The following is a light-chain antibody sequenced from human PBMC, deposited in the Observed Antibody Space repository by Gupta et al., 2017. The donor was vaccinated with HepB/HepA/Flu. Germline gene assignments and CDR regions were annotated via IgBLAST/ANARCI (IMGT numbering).Light chain of an antibody. CDR3: GTWDSSLSAGVV. Sequence: QSVFAQPPSVSAAPGQKVTISCSGSSSNIGNNYVSWYQQLPGTAPKLLIYDTNKRPSGIPDRFSGSKSGTSATLGITGLQTGDEADYYCGTWDSSLSAGVVFGGGTKLTVL. J-gene: IGLJ2*01. V-gene: IGLV1-51*01. CDR2: DTN. CDR1: SSNIGNNY.